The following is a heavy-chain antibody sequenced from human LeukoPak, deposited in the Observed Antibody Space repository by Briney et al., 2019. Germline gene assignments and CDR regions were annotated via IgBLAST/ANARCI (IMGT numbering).Heavy chain of an antibody. CDR1: GYTFTDYY. CDR3: ATVRKYSSSWYKSYYYYIDV. D-gene: IGHD6-13*01. Sequence: ASVKISCKVSGYTFTDYYMHWVQQAPGKGLEWMGHVDPEDGETIYAEKFQGRVTITADTSTDTAYMELSSLRSEDTAVYYCATVRKYSSSWYKSYYYYIDVWGKRTTVTVSS. V-gene: IGHV1-69-2*01. CDR2: VDPEDGET. J-gene: IGHJ6*03.